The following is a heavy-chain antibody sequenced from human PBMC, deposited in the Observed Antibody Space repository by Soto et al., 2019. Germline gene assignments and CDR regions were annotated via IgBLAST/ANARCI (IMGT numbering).Heavy chain of an antibody. D-gene: IGHD3-10*01. J-gene: IGHJ6*02. Sequence: SSETLSLTCTVYGDSITSGGYYWSWLRQPPGKGLEWIGYIYHSGGASYNPSLRGRAVISIDTSKNQFSLRLNAVTAADTATYYCARDYYGAGSQYYYYGMEVWGQGTTVTVSS. CDR2: IYHSGGA. CDR1: GDSITSGGYY. CDR3: ARDYYGAGSQYYYYGMEV. V-gene: IGHV4-31*03.